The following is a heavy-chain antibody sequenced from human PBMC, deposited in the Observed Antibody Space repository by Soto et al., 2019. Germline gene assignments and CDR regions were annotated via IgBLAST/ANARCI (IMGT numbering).Heavy chain of an antibody. V-gene: IGHV3-7*01. CDR1: EFTFGNSW. Sequence: EVQLVESGGGLVQPGGSLRLSCAASEFTFGNSWMTWVRQAPGKGLEWVANIKEDGSEIYYVDSVKGRFTISRDNAKNSLYLQMNTLRADDTAVYYCARGWASLYYWGQGTLVTVSS. CDR2: IKEDGSEI. CDR3: ARGWASLYY. J-gene: IGHJ4*02.